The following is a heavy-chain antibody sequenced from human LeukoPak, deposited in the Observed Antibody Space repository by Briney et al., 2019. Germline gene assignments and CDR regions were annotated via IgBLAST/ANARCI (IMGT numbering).Heavy chain of an antibody. V-gene: IGHV4-34*01. CDR1: GGSFSGYY. D-gene: IGHD4-17*01. CDR3: ARDLNGLTTVTWEVGYYGMDV. CDR2: INHSGST. J-gene: IGHJ6*02. Sequence: SGTLSLTCAVYGGSFSGYYWSWIRQPPGKGLEWIGEINHSGSTNYNPSLKSRVTISVDTSKNQFSLKLSSVTAADTAVYYCARDLNGLTTVTWEVGYYGMDVWGQGTTVTVSS.